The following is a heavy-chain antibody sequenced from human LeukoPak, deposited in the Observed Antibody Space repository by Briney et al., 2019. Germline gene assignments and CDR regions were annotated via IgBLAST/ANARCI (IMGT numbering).Heavy chain of an antibody. V-gene: IGHV3-23*01. Sequence: PGGSLRLSCAASGFTFSSYAMSWVRQAPGKGLEWVSAISGSGGSTYYADSVKGRFTISRDNSKNTLYLQMNSLRAEDTAVYYCAKDREITMVRGVWYYFDYWGQGTLVTVSS. CDR2: ISGSGGST. CDR1: GFTFSSYA. CDR3: AKDREITMVRGVWYYFDY. J-gene: IGHJ4*02. D-gene: IGHD3-10*01.